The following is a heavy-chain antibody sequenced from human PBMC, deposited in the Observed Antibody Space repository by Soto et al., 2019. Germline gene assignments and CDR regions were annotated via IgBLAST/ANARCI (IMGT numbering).Heavy chain of an antibody. Sequence: SSETLSLTCTVSGGSISSYYWSWIRQPPGKGLEWIGYIYYSGSTNYNPSLKSRVTISVDTSKNQFSLKLSSVTAADTAVYYCARLPSIAAAGYYYYGMDVWGQGTTVTVSS. CDR1: GGSISSYY. CDR3: ARLPSIAAAGYYYYGMDV. V-gene: IGHV4-59*01. CDR2: IYYSGST. D-gene: IGHD6-13*01. J-gene: IGHJ6*02.